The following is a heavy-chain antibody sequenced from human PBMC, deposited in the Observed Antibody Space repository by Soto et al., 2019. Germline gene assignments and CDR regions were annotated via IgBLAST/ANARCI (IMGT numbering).Heavy chain of an antibody. D-gene: IGHD2-8*02. CDR1: GGSIRVINYY. CDR2: IYYSGTT. V-gene: IGHV4-39*01. CDR3: ERRAPDGTGHHYFDY. J-gene: IGHJ4*01. Sequence: SETLSLADIVTGGSIRVINYYWAWIRQPPGKWLEWIGTIYYSGTTVYNPSLKSRLTMSVETSKRQFSLKVSCVGAVDTSLYFCERRAPDGTGHHYFDYWGEGALVNV.